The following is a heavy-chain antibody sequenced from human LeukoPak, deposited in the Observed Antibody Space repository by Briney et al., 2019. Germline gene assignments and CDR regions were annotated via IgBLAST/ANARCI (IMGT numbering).Heavy chain of an antibody. V-gene: IGHV3-23*01. Sequence: AGGSLRLSCAASGFTFSSYAMSWVRQAPGKGLEWVSAISGSGGSTYYADSVKGRFTISRDDSKNTLYLQMNSLRAEDTAVYYCAKDRVSGLGCYGSGSPRYWGQGTLVTVSS. CDR3: AKDRVSGLGCYGSGSPRY. D-gene: IGHD3-10*01. CDR2: ISGSGGST. CDR1: GFTFSSYA. J-gene: IGHJ4*02.